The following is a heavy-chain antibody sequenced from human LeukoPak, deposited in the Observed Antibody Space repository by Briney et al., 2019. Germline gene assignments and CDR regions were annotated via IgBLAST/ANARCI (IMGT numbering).Heavy chain of an antibody. V-gene: IGHV4-34*01. D-gene: IGHD3-10*01. CDR3: ARLSTMVRGVIMASYNWFDP. CDR2: INHSGST. J-gene: IGHJ5*02. Sequence: SETLSLTCAVYVGSFSGYYWSWIRQPPGKGLEWIGEINHSGSTNYNPSLKSRVTISVDTSKNQFSLKLSSVTAADTAVYYCARLSTMVRGVIMASYNWFDPWGQGTLVTVSS. CDR1: VGSFSGYY.